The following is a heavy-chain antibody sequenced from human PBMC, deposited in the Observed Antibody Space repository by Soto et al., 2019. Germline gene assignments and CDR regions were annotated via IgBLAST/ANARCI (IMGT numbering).Heavy chain of an antibody. D-gene: IGHD3-16*01. CDR3: AQVFVLGGHHDAFDI. Sequence: EVQLLESGGGLVQPGGSLRLSCAASGFTFSSYAMSWVRQAPGKGLEWVSAISGSGGSTYYADSVKGRFTISRDNSKNPLDLQMNSLRAEDTAVYYCAQVFVLGGHHDAFDIWGQGTMVTVSS. CDR1: GFTFSSYA. CDR2: ISGSGGST. J-gene: IGHJ3*02. V-gene: IGHV3-23*01.